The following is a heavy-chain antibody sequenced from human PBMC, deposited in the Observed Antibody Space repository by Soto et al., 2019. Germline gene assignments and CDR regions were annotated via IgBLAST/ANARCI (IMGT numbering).Heavy chain of an antibody. CDR1: GGSISSGGYY. J-gene: IGHJ4*02. D-gene: IGHD3-10*01. CDR2: IYYSGST. V-gene: IGHV4-31*03. CDR3: ASEGSESYSFDH. Sequence: PSETLSLTCTVSGGSISSGGYYWSWIRQHPGKGLEWIGYIYYSGSTYYNPSLKSRVTISVDTSKNQFSLKLSSVTAADTAVYYCASEGSESYSFDHWGQGALVTVSS.